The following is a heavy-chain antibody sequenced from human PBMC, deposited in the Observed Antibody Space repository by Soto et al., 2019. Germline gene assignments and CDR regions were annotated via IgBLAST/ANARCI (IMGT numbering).Heavy chain of an antibody. CDR3: ARGDGYSVDY. CDR1: GYTFTSYA. D-gene: IGHD2-21*01. J-gene: IGHJ4*02. V-gene: IGHV1-3*01. CDR2: INAGNGNT. Sequence: QVQLVQSGAEVKKPGASVKVSCKASGYTFTSYAMHWVRQAPGQRLEWMGWINAGNGNTKYSQKFQGRVTITRDTTASTAYNELSSLRSEDTAVYFCARGDGYSVDYWGQGTLVTVSS.